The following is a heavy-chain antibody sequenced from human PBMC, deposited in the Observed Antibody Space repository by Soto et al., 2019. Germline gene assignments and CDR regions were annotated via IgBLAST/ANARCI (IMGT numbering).Heavy chain of an antibody. Sequence: VSGGGLVQPGGSLRLSCAASGFTFNNYAMSWVRQAPGKGLEWVSVMSGSGQRTSYADSVKGRFTVSRDNSKTTVDLHMTSLRAEDTAVYYCAKDSYHGSGSYITPYYFDSWCQGTLITVSS. CDR3: AKDSYHGSGSYITPYYFDS. J-gene: IGHJ4*02. V-gene: IGHV3-23*01. CDR2: MSGSGQRT. D-gene: IGHD3-10*01. CDR1: GFTFNNYA.